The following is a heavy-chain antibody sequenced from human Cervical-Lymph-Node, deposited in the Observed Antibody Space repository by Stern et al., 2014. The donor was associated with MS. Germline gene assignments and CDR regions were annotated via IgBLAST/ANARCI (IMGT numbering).Heavy chain of an antibody. D-gene: IGHD3-22*01. J-gene: IGHJ3*01. Sequence: EVQLMESGAEVKKSGESLKISCKVSGYRLTTYWIGWVRQMPGKGLEWMGVIYPGDSDARYGPSFQGQVTISADKSINTAYLQWSSLKASDTAMYYCAGYYDAAGYYPPDAFDLWGQGTMVTVSS. CDR1: GYRLTTYW. CDR2: IYPGDSDA. V-gene: IGHV5-51*03. CDR3: AGYYDAAGYYPPDAFDL.